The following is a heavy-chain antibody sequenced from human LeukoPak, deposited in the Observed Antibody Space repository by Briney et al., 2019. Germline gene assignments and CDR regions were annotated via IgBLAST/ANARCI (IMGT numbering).Heavy chain of an antibody. CDR3: GRDWGDNPPLAY. Sequence: GGSLRLSCAASGFTFSSYWMSWVRQAPGKGLEWVANIKQDGSEKYYVDSVKGRFTISRDNAKNSLYLQMNSLRAEDTAVYYCGRDWGDNPPLAYGGKEPLVTVP. V-gene: IGHV3-7*01. CDR2: IKQDGSEK. D-gene: IGHD2-21*02. CDR1: GFTFSSYW. J-gene: IGHJ4*02.